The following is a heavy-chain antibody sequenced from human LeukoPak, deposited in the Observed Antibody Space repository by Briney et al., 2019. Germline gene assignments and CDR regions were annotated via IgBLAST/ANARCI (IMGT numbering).Heavy chain of an antibody. CDR3: ARVMTTVTTIDY. V-gene: IGHV4-59*01. Sequence: SETLSLTCTVSGGSISSYYWSWIRQPPGKGLEWIGYIYYSGSTNYNPSLKSRVTISVDTSKNQFSLKLSSVTAADTAVYYCARVMTTVTTIDYWGQGTLVTVSS. CDR1: GGSISSYY. D-gene: IGHD4-17*01. CDR2: IYYSGST. J-gene: IGHJ4*02.